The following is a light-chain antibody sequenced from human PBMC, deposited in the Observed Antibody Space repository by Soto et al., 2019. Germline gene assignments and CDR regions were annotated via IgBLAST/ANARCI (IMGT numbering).Light chain of an antibody. CDR2: DTS. V-gene: IGKV3-11*01. CDR1: QSVKTY. J-gene: IGKJ4*02. CDR3: QQRGNSIT. Sequence: IVLTQTQATLSLSPGQRATLSCWASQSVKTYLMWYQHKPGQAPRLLIYDTSNRATGIPDRFSGSGSGTGFTLTISNLKPEDSAVYYCQQRGNSITFGGGTKVEI.